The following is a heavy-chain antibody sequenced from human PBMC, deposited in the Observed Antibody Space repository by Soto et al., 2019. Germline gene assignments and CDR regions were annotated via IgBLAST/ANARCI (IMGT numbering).Heavy chain of an antibody. D-gene: IGHD3-10*01. J-gene: IGHJ6*02. V-gene: IGHV1-18*01. Sequence: ASVKVSCKTSGYTFTSSGISWVRQAPGNGLEWMGWISAYNGNTNYAQKLQGRVTMTTDTSTSTAYMELRSLRSDDTAVYYCARNYYGSGSYYTAVGSSGYYGMDVWGQGTTVTVSS. CDR1: GYTFTSSG. CDR2: ISAYNGNT. CDR3: ARNYYGSGSYYTAVGSSGYYGMDV.